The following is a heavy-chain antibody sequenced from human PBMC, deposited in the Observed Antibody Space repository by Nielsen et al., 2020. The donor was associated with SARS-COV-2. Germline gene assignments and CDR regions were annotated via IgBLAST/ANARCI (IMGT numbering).Heavy chain of an antibody. Sequence: SETLSLTCSVSGASISSGSYYWSWVRQPAGKGLEWIGRIYPSGTTNYSPSLRSRVTLLLDTSANQFSLRLSSVSAAETTVYYCARGRDYYHVSGFYGFYHGMDVWGQGTTVTVSS. CDR3: ARGRDYYHVSGFYGFYHGMDV. D-gene: IGHD3-22*01. J-gene: IGHJ6*02. V-gene: IGHV4-61*02. CDR1: GASISSGSYY. CDR2: IYPSGTT.